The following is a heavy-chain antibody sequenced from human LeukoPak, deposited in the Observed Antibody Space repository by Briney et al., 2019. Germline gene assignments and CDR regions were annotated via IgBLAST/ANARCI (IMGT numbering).Heavy chain of an antibody. CDR2: TSDTXXX. CDR3: ARNRFQLSGAYWFDP. V-gene: IGHV4-59*01. J-gene: IGHJ5*02. D-gene: IGHD2/OR15-2a*01. Sequence: PSETLSLTCSVSGGSMKNSFWXXXRQPPGKGXXXXXXTSDTXXXNXXPSLKSRXTXXIDTSKDHFYLKLMSVSAAETALYFCARNRFQLSGAYWFDPWGRGTLVTVSS. CDR1: GGSMKNSF.